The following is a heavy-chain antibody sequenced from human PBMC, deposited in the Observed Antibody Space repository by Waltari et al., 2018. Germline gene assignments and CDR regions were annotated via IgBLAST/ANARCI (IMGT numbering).Heavy chain of an antibody. CDR3: ARVWSWYDFDY. V-gene: IGHV4-59*11. CDR2: IYYSGST. CDR1: GGSISSHY. Sequence: ETLSLTCTVSGGSISSHYWSWIRQPPGKGLEWIGYIYYSGSTNYNPSLKSRVTISVDTSKNQFSLKLSSVTAADTAVYYCARVWSWYDFDYWGQGTLVTVSS. J-gene: IGHJ4*02. D-gene: IGHD2-15*01.